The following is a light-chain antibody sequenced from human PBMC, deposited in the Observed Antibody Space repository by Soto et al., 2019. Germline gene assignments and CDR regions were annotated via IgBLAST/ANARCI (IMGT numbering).Light chain of an antibody. CDR1: SSNIGSNT. Sequence: QSVLTQPPSASGTPGQRVTISCSGSSSNIGSNTANWNQQLRGTARNHSIYSNYQRPSGVPDRFSGSKSGTSASLAISGLESEDEADYYCAAWDDSLIGYVFGTGTRVTVL. CDR2: SNY. CDR3: AAWDDSLIGYV. V-gene: IGLV1-44*01. J-gene: IGLJ1*01.